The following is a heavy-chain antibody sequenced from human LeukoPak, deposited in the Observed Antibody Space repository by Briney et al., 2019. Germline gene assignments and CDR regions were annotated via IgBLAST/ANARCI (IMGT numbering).Heavy chain of an antibody. J-gene: IGHJ4*02. D-gene: IGHD1-26*01. CDR1: GFTFSDYY. V-gene: IGHV3-23*01. CDR3: AKDRYSGSYYSGFDY. Sequence: GGSLRLSCAASGFTFSDYYMSWVRQAPGKGLEWVSAISGSGGSTYYADSVKGRFTISRDNSKNTLYLQMNSLRAEDTAVYYCAKDRYSGSYYSGFDYWGQGTLVTVSS. CDR2: ISGSGGST.